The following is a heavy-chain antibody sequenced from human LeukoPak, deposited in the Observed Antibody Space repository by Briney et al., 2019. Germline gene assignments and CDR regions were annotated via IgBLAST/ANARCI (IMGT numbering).Heavy chain of an antibody. CDR3: ARDLGYYHGSGSHFPLQY. J-gene: IGHJ4*02. D-gene: IGHD3-10*01. V-gene: IGHV3-23*01. Sequence: GGSLRLSCTASGFTFSSYAMSWVRQAPGKGLEWVSLISSTGSTTYYADSVKGRFTISRDNAGNSLYPQMNSLRAEDTAVYYCARDLGYYHGSGSHFPLQYWGPGTRVTVSA. CDR2: ISSTGSTT. CDR1: GFTFSSYA.